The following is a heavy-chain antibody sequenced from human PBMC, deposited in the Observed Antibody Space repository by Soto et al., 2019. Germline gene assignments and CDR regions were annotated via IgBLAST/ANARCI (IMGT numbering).Heavy chain of an antibody. CDR3: ARSVKAMAFDFDY. J-gene: IGHJ4*02. CDR2: IYHSGST. D-gene: IGHD5-18*01. V-gene: IGHV4-30-2*01. Sequence: SETLSLTCAVSGGSISSGGYSWSWIRQPPGKGLEWIGYIYHSGSTYYNPSLKSRVTISVDRSKNQFSLKLSSVTAADTAVYYCARSVKAMAFDFDYWGQGTLVTAPQ. CDR1: GGSISSGGYS.